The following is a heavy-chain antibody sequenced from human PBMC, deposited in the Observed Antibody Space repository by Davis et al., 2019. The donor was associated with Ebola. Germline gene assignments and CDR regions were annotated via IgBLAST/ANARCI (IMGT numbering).Heavy chain of an antibody. CDR2: ISTGSSYL. J-gene: IGHJ4*02. V-gene: IGHV3-21*01. Sequence: GESLKISCVASGFTFNMSAMNWVRQAPGKGLEWVSSISTGSSYLYYADSVKGRFTISRDNAKNSLYLHMNSLTADDTAVYFCVRDVGLCSGGSCARFDYWGQGALVTVSS. D-gene: IGHD2-15*01. CDR3: VRDVGLCSGGSCARFDY. CDR1: GFTFNMSA.